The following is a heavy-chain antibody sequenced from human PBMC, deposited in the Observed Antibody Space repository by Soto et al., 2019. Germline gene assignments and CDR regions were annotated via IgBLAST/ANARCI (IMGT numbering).Heavy chain of an antibody. Sequence: QVQLQESGPGLVKPSQTLSLTCTVSGGSISSGDYYWSWIRQPPGKGLEWIGYIYYSGSTYYNPSLKSRVTLSVDTSKNQFSLKLSSVTAADTAVYYCARAGDSSGYYDAFDIWGQGTMVTVSS. CDR3: ARAGDSSGYYDAFDI. D-gene: IGHD3-22*01. V-gene: IGHV4-30-4*01. CDR1: GGSISSGDYY. CDR2: IYYSGST. J-gene: IGHJ3*02.